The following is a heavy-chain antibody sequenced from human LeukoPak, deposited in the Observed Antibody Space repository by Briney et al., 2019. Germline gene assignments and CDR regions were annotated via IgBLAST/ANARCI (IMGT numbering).Heavy chain of an antibody. CDR2: ISCNGGST. J-gene: IGHJ5*02. CDR1: GFTFSSYA. D-gene: IGHD6-13*01. Sequence: GGSLRLSCAASGFTFSSYAMHWVRQAPGKGLEYVSAISCNGGSTYYANSVKGRFTISRDNSKNTLYLQMGSLRAEDMAVYYCARDHLIAAAGTRVRRSYNWFDPWGQGTLVTVSS. V-gene: IGHV3-64*01. CDR3: ARDHLIAAAGTRVRRSYNWFDP.